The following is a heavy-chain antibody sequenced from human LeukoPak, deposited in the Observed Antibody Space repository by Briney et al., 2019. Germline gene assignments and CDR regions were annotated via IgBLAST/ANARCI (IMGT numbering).Heavy chain of an antibody. CDR2: INRDGETK. J-gene: IGHJ4*02. CDR1: GFTFNNYC. Sequence: GSLRLSCAASGFTFNNYCMSWVRQAPGKGLEWVANINRDGETKNYVDSVKGRFTISRDNARNSLNLQMNSLRAEDTAVYYCASLYFDFWSGYHYYFDYWGQGALVTVSS. V-gene: IGHV3-7*01. CDR3: ASLYFDFWSGYHYYFDY. D-gene: IGHD3-3*01.